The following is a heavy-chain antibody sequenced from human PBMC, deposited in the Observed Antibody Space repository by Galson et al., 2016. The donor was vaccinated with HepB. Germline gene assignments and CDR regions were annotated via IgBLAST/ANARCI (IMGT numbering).Heavy chain of an antibody. J-gene: IGHJ6*02. D-gene: IGHD4-23*01. CDR3: ARHRDVGNSYGMDV. Sequence: ETLSLTCTVSGGSVSRSNYYWGWVRQPPGKGLEWIGSLYHDGTTYYNPSLKSRVTISGDTSKNQFSLKLGSVTAADPAVYYCARHRDVGNSYGMDVWGQGTSVTVSS. V-gene: IGHV4-39*01. CDR1: GGSVSRSNYY. CDR2: LYHDGTT.